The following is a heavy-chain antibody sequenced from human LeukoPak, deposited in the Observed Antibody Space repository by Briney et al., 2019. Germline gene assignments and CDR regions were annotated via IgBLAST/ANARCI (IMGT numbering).Heavy chain of an antibody. D-gene: IGHD5-12*01. CDR2: ISGSGGST. CDR1: GFTVSSNY. V-gene: IGHV3-23*01. CDR3: AKDLATLGGGYFDY. J-gene: IGHJ4*02. Sequence: PGGSLRLSCAASGFTVSSNYMSWVRQAPGKGLEWVSAISGSGGSTYYADSEKGRFTISRDNSKNTLYLQMNSLRAEDTAVYYCAKDLATLGGGYFDYWGQGTLVTVSS.